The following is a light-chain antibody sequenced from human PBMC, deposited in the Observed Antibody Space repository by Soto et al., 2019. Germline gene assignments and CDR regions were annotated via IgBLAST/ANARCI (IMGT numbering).Light chain of an antibody. J-gene: IGKJ5*01. CDR2: GAS. CDR1: QSVYSN. Sequence: EIMMTQSPAILAVSPGERATLSCRASQSVYSNLAWYQQKPGQTPRLLIYGASNRATGIPARSSGSGSGTDFTLTISSLEPEDFAVYYCQQRSNWPRITFGQGTRLEI. CDR3: QQRSNWPRIT. V-gene: IGKV3-11*01.